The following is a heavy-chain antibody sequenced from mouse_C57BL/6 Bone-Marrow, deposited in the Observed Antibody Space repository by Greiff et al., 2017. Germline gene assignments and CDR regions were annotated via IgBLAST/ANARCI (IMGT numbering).Heavy chain of an antibody. CDR2: IYPGSGST. D-gene: IGHD2-3*01. Sequence: VKLMESGAELVKPGASVKMSCKASGYTFTSYWITWVKQRPGQGLEWIGDIYPGSGSTNYNEKFKSKATLTVDTSSSTAYMQLSSLTSEDSAVYYCARASDGYYYAMDYWGQGTSVTVSS. J-gene: IGHJ4*01. CDR3: ARASDGYYYAMDY. V-gene: IGHV1-55*01. CDR1: GYTFTSYW.